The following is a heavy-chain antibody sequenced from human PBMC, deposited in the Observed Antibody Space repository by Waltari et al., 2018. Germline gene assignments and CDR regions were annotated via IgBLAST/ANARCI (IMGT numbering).Heavy chain of an antibody. Sequence: EVQLVESGGGLVQPGGSLRLSCAASGFTYSMYWMHWVRQAPGEGLGVVSRSNSEGSSTSYADSVKGRFTISKDNAKNTVYLQMNSLRAEDTAIYYCARGARRTTVTTGWWYFDLWGRGTLVTVSS. CDR1: GFTYSMYW. CDR2: SNSEGSST. V-gene: IGHV3-74*01. CDR3: ARGARRTTVTTGWWYFDL. J-gene: IGHJ2*01. D-gene: IGHD4-17*01.